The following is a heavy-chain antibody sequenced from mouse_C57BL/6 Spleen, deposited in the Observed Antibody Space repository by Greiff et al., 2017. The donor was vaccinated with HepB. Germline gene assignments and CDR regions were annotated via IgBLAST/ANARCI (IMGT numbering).Heavy chain of an antibody. D-gene: IGHD1-1*01. V-gene: IGHV5-4*03. CDR3: ARGYYGSSALYFDY. Sequence: EVKLEESGGGLVKPGGSLKLSCAASGFTFSSYAMSWVRQTPEKRLEWVATISDGGSYTYYPDNVKGRFTISRDNAKNNLYLQMSHLKSEDTAMYYCARGYYGSSALYFDYWGQGTTLTVSS. J-gene: IGHJ2*01. CDR1: GFTFSSYA. CDR2: ISDGGSYT.